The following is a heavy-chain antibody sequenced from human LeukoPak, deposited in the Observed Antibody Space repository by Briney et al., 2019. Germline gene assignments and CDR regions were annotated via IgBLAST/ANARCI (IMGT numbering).Heavy chain of an antibody. D-gene: IGHD1-7*01. CDR3: ASGYNWNYILGH. CDR2: IYTSGST. J-gene: IGHJ4*02. CDR1: GGSITSGSYY. Sequence: SQTLSLTCIVSGGSITSGSYYWSWIRQPAGKGLEWIGRIYTSGSTDYNPSLKRRVTISVDTSKNQFSLKLTSVTAADTAVYYCASGYNWNYILGHWGQGTLVTVSS. V-gene: IGHV4-61*02.